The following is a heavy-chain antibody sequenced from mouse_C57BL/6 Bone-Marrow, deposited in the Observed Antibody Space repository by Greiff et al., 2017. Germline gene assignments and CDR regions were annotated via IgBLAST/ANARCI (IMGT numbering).Heavy chain of an antibody. CDR3: ARSVPLGRIFDS. V-gene: IGHV1-55*01. CDR2: IYPTSGRT. Sequence: QVQLQQPGAELVKPGASVKMSCKASGYTFTSYWITWVKQRPGQGLEWIGDIYPTSGRTNYNEKFKSRAILTVEPSSNTAYMQLSSLTSEDSAVFYCARSVPLGRIFDSGAQGPTLTVSS. D-gene: IGHD4-1*01. J-gene: IGHJ2*01. CDR1: GYTFTSYW.